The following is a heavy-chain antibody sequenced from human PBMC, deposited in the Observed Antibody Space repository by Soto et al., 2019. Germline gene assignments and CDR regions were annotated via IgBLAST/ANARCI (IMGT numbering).Heavy chain of an antibody. CDR3: ARHGLHDDAFDV. J-gene: IGHJ3*01. D-gene: IGHD3-16*01. Sequence: SETLSLTCTVSGGSIHSYYRSWIRQSPGKGLEWIGYIYYSGRTNYNPSLKSRVTISIDTSKIQFSLKLNSVTAADTAVYYCARHGLHDDAFDVWGQGTMVT. CDR2: IYYSGRT. CDR1: GGSIHSYY. V-gene: IGHV4-59*08.